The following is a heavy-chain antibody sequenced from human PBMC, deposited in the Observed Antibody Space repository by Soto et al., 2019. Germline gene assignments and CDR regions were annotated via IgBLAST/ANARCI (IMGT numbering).Heavy chain of an antibody. D-gene: IGHD6-19*01. CDR2: INPSGGST. V-gene: IGHV1-46*03. CDR1: GYTFTSYY. CDR3: ATSVAATAGAFDI. Sequence: QVQLVQSGAEVKKPGASVKVSCKASGYTFTSYYMHWVRQAPGQGLEWMGIINPSGGSTSYAQKFQGRVTMTRDTSTSTVYMELSSLRSEDTDVYYFATSVAATAGAFDIWGQGTMVTVSS. J-gene: IGHJ3*02.